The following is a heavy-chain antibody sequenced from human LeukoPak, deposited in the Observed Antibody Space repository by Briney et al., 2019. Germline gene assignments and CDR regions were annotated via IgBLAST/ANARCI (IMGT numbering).Heavy chain of an antibody. CDR2: MYYSGNT. J-gene: IGHJ5*02. V-gene: IGHV4-30-4*01. Sequence: SQTLSLTCTVSGGSISSGDYYWSWIRQPPGKGLEWIAYMYYSGNTYYNPALKRLVTMSADTSKNQLSLKLSSVTAADTAVYYCARPYYYDSRIDPWGQGILVTVSS. D-gene: IGHD3-22*01. CDR3: ARPYYYDSRIDP. CDR1: GGSISSGDYY.